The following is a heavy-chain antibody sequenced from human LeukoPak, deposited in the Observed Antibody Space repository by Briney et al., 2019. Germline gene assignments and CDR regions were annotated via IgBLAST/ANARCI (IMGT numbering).Heavy chain of an antibody. CDR3: AKMGSTPYYDHFDYFNY. Sequence: GGSLRLSCGASGLTFSTSAMSWVRQAPGKGLEWISGISGIGVTTYYADSVKGRFTISRDNSENTLYLQMDSLRVEETALYYCAKMGSTPYYDHFDYFNYWGQGTQVTVSS. CDR1: GLTFSTSA. V-gene: IGHV3-23*01. CDR2: ISGIGVTT. D-gene: IGHD3-16*01. J-gene: IGHJ4*02.